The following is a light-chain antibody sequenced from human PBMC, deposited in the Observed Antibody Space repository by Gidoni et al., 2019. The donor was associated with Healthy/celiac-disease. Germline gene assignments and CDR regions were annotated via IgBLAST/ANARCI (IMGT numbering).Light chain of an antibody. Sequence: DIVMTQSQDSLAVSLGERATINCKSSQSVLYSSNNKNYLAWYQQKQGQPPKLLIYWASTRESGVPDRFSGSGSGTDFTLTISSLQAEDVAVYYCQQYYSTPLTFXGXTKVEIK. CDR3: QQYYSTPLT. CDR1: QSVLYSSNNKNY. CDR2: WAS. V-gene: IGKV4-1*01. J-gene: IGKJ4*01.